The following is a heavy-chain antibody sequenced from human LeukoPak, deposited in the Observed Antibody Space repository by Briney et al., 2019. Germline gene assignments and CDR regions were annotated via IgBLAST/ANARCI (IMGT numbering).Heavy chain of an antibody. CDR1: GFTFSSYA. CDR3: AKLVIGYGELDY. Sequence: PGASLRLSCAASGFTFSSYAMSWVRQAPGKGLEWASAISGSGGSTYYADSVKGRFAISRDNSKNTLYLQMNSLRAEDTAVYYCAKLVIGYGELDYWGQGTLVTVSS. J-gene: IGHJ4*02. D-gene: IGHD4-17*01. CDR2: ISGSGGST. V-gene: IGHV3-23*01.